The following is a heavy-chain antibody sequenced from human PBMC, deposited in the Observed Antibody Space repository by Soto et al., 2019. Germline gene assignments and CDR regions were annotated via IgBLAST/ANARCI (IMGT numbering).Heavy chain of an antibody. Sequence: SETLSLTCAVSGASFSGNFWGWIRQPPGMGLEWIGEINHSGVHKYNPSLKSRVTISVDTSKNQLSLKLTSVTAADTAVYYCSTWVVATDTDYWGQGTLVTVSS. CDR3: STWVVATDTDY. V-gene: IGHV4-34*01. CDR1: GASFSGNF. J-gene: IGHJ4*02. D-gene: IGHD2-21*02. CDR2: INHSGVH.